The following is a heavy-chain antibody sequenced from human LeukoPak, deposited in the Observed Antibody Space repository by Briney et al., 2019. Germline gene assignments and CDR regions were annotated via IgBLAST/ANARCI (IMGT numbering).Heavy chain of an antibody. CDR3: ARDAPLGFENWFDP. CDR2: INTNTGNP. Sequence: ALVKVSCKASGYTFTSYAMNWVRQAPGQGLEWMGWINTNTGNPTYAQGFTGRFVFSLDTSVSTAYLQISSLKAEDTAVYYCARDAPLGFENWFDPWGQGTLVTVSS. D-gene: IGHD3-10*01. J-gene: IGHJ5*02. V-gene: IGHV7-4-1*02. CDR1: GYTFTSYA.